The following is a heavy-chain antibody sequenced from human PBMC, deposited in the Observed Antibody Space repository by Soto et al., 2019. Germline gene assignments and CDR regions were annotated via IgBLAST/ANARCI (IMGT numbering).Heavy chain of an antibody. D-gene: IGHD3-22*01. V-gene: IGHV1-69*12. J-gene: IGHJ5*02. CDR2: IIPIFGTA. Sequence: QVQLVQSGAEVKKPGSSVKVSCKASGGTFSSYAITWVRQAPGQGLEWMGGIIPIFGTANYAQKFQGRVTISAGESKSKAYMEVSSLRSEDPAVYFCARDRGPSSGYYPYWFDPWGQGTLVTVSS. CDR3: ARDRGPSSGYYPYWFDP. CDR1: GGTFSSYA.